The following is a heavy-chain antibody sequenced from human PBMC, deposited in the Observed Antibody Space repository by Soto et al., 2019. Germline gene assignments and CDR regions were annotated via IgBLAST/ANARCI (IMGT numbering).Heavy chain of an antibody. CDR2: ISAYNGNT. J-gene: IGHJ3*02. CDR1: GYTFTSYG. CDR3: ARVSPKDCSGGSCYSPANAFDI. V-gene: IGHV1-18*01. D-gene: IGHD2-15*01. Sequence: ASVKVSCKASGYTFTSYGISWVRQAPGQGLEWMGWISAYNGNTNYAQKLQGRVTMTTDTSTSTAYMELRSLRSDDTAVYYCARVSPKDCSGGSCYSPANAFDIWGHGTMVTVSS.